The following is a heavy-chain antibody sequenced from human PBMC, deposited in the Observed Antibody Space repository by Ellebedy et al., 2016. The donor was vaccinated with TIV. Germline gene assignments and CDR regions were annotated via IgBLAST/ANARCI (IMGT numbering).Heavy chain of an antibody. CDR2: ISYDGSNK. CDR3: ARGGGYYYYGMDV. CDR1: GFTFSSYA. J-gene: IGHJ6*02. D-gene: IGHD3-16*01. V-gene: IGHV3-30-3*01. Sequence: GGSLRLSXAASGFTFSSYAMHWVRQAPGKGLEWVAVISYDGSNKYYADSVKGRFTISRDNAKNSLYLQMNSLRAEDTAVYYCARGGGYYYYGMDVWGQGTTVTVSS.